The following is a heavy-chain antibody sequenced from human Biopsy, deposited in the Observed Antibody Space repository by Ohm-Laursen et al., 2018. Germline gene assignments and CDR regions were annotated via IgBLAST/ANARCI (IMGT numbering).Heavy chain of an antibody. J-gene: IGHJ4*02. D-gene: IGHD4-23*01. V-gene: IGHV3-15*01. CDR3: TTYDNSGDYRDY. Sequence: GSLRLSCTASGFTFSDAWMNWVRQAPVKGLEWVGRIKSSTDGGTTDYAAPVKNRFTISRDDSKNTFYLQMDSLKTEDTAVYYCTTYDNSGDYRDYWGQGTQVTVSS. CDR2: IKSSTDGGTT. CDR1: GFTFSDAW.